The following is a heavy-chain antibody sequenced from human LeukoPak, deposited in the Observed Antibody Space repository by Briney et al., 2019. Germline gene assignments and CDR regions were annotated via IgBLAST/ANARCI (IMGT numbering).Heavy chain of an antibody. V-gene: IGHV4-59*01. D-gene: IGHD2-21*01. CDR2: VYYTGST. CDR3: ARARWGYAFGY. Sequence: PSETLSLTCTVSGGSINNYYWTWIRQPPGKGLEWIGHVYYTGSTNYSPSLKSRVTISLERSKNQFSLKLSSLTAADTAVYYCARARWGYAFGYWGQGTLVTVSS. CDR1: GGSINNYY. J-gene: IGHJ4*02.